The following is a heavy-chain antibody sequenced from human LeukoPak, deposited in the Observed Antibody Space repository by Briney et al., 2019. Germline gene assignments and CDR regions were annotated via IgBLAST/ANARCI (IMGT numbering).Heavy chain of an antibody. CDR2: ISSSSSTI. CDR3: AREFVPYYGMDV. CDR1: GFTFSNYA. V-gene: IGHV3-48*02. D-gene: IGHD3-16*01. J-gene: IGHJ6*02. Sequence: GGSLRLSCSVSGFTFSNYAMHWVRQAPGKGLEWVSYISSSSSTIYYADSVKGRFTISRDNAKNSLYLQMNSLRDEDTAVYYCAREFVPYYGMDVWGQGTTVTVSS.